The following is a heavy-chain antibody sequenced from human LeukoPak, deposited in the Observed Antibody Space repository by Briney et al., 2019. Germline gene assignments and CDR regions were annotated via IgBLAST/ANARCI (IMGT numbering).Heavy chain of an antibody. V-gene: IGHV1-2*06. Sequence: GASVKVSCKASGYTFTGYYMHWVRQARGQGLEWMGRINPNSGGTNYAQKFQGRVTMTRDTSISTAYMELSRLRSGDTAVYYCAGSMIVVEAYDYWGQGTLVTVSS. CDR2: INPNSGGT. D-gene: IGHD3-22*01. J-gene: IGHJ4*02. CDR1: GYTFTGYY. CDR3: AGSMIVVEAYDY.